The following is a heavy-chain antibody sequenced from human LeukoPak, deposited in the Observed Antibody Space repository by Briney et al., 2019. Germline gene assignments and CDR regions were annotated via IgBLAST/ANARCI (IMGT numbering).Heavy chain of an antibody. Sequence: GGSLRLSCGASGFTFSNYGMLWVRQAPGKGLEWVAFIRYDGNNKLYADSMKGRFTISRDNSKNTLYLHINSLRAEDTAVYYCARVYYGSGSLHYSYYYMDVWGKGTTVTISS. J-gene: IGHJ6*03. CDR3: ARVYYGSGSLHYSYYYMDV. CDR2: IRYDGNNK. CDR1: GFTFSNYG. V-gene: IGHV3-30*02. D-gene: IGHD3-10*01.